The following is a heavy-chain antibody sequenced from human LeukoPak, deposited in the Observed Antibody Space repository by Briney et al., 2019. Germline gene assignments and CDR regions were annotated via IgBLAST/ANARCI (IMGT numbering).Heavy chain of an antibody. CDR2: IYYSGTT. CDR3: ARRLSTRSYYLDD. D-gene: IGHD2/OR15-2a*01. CDR1: GGSISISSDY. Sequence: SETLSLTCTVSGGSISISSDYWGWIRQPPGKGLEWIGDIYYSGTTNYNPSLKSRVTMSVGTSKNQFSLKLNSATAADTAVYYCARRLSTRSYYLDDWGQGTLVTVSS. J-gene: IGHJ4*02. V-gene: IGHV4-39*01.